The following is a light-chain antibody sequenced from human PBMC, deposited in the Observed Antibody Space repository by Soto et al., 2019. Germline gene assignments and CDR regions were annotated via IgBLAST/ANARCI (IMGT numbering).Light chain of an antibody. V-gene: IGLV2-14*01. CDR3: CSYTTTNTLV. J-gene: IGLJ2*01. CDR1: SSDVGGYNY. Sequence: QSALTQPASVSGSPGQSITISCTGTSSDVGGYNYVSWYQQHPGKAPKLIIYGVTNRPSGVSNRFSGSKSVNTASLTISGLQAEDEADYYCCSYTTTNTLVFGGGTKLTVL. CDR2: GVT.